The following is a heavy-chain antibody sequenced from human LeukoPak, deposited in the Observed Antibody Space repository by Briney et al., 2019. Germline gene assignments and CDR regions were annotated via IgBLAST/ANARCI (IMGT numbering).Heavy chain of an antibody. V-gene: IGHV1-69*13. Sequence: SVKVSCKASGGTFSSYAISWVRQAPGQGLEWMGGIIPIFGTANYAQKFQGRVTITADESTSTAYMELSSLRSEDTAVYYCAMVAAPRDAFDIWGQRTMVTVS. CDR3: AMVAAPRDAFDI. J-gene: IGHJ3*02. CDR2: IIPIFGTA. D-gene: IGHD2-15*01. CDR1: GGTFSSYA.